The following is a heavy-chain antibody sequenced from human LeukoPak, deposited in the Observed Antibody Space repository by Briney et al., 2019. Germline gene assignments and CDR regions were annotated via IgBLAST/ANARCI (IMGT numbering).Heavy chain of an antibody. J-gene: IGHJ3*02. CDR2: LYPGDSDT. V-gene: IGHV5-51*01. CDR3: ARLYLPYTSAWYGSAFDI. CDR1: GYSFTSYW. Sequence: GESLKISCKSSGYSFTSYWIAWVRQMPGKGLEWMGILYPGDSDTRYSPSFQGQVTISADRSITTAYLQWSSLKASDTAMYYCARLYLPYTSAWYGSAFDIWGQGTMLTVSS. D-gene: IGHD6-13*01.